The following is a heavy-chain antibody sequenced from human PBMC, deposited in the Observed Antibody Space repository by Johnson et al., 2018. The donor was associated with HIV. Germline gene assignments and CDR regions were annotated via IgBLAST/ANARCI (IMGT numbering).Heavy chain of an antibody. CDR1: GFTFSSYA. V-gene: IGHV3-30*04. Sequence: QVHLVESGGGVVRPGGSLRLSCAASGFTFSSYAMHWVRQAPGKGLEWVEVISYDGSNKYYAASVKGRFTISRDNSKNSLFLQMNSLRAEDTAVYYCARGPHEVVVVAATSAFDIWGQGTMVTVSS. D-gene: IGHD2-15*01. CDR2: ISYDGSNK. J-gene: IGHJ3*02. CDR3: ARGPHEVVVVAATSAFDI.